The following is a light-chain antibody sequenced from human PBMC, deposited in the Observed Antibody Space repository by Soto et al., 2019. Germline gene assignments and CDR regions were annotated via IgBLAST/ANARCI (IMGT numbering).Light chain of an antibody. V-gene: IGLV2-14*01. J-gene: IGLJ2*01. Sequence: QSALTQPASVSGSPGQSITISCTGTSSDVGGYNYVSWYQQHPGKAPKLMIYEVTNRPSGVSNRFFGSKSGDTASLTISGLQAEDEADYYCSSYRGTSTVVFGGGTQLTVL. CDR1: SSDVGGYNY. CDR2: EVT. CDR3: SSYRGTSTVV.